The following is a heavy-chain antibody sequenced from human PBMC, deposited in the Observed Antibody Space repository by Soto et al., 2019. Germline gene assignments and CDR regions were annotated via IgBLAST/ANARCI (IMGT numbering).Heavy chain of an antibody. CDR3: PRVIDAGLDY. CDR2: MSPNNGDT. J-gene: IGHJ4*02. CDR1: GYTFTNYD. Sequence: AASVKVSCKASGYTFTNYDINWVRQATGQGPEWMGWMSPNNGDTDFAQKFQGRVTMTRDTSTGTAYMELSSLISEDTAVYYCPRVIDAGLDYRGQGSRVTVSS. V-gene: IGHV1-8*01.